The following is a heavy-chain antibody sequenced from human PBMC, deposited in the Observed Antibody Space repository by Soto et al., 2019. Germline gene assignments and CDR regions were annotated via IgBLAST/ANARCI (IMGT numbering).Heavy chain of an antibody. Sequence: EVQLVESGGGLVQPGGSLRLSCAASGFTFSSYEMNWVRQAPGKGLEWVSYISSSGSTIYYADSVKGRFTISRDNAKNSLYLQMNSLRAEDTAVYYCARDLATPIAARDYYYYGMDVWGQGTTVTVSS. CDR2: ISSSGSTI. D-gene: IGHD6-6*01. CDR3: ARDLATPIAARDYYYYGMDV. CDR1: GFTFSSYE. J-gene: IGHJ6*02. V-gene: IGHV3-48*03.